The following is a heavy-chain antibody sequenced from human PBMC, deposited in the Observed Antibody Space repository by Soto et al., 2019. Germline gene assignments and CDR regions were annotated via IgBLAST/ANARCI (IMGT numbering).Heavy chain of an antibody. CDR1: GYSFTDDY. CDR3: ARESIAARPNYYYGMDV. J-gene: IGHJ6*02. V-gene: IGHV1-2*02. Sequence: ASVKVSCKTSGYSFTDDYLHWVRQAPGQGLEWVGWINPHSGSTNFAQKFLGRVSMTRDTSISTAYMELFSLRAEDTAVYYCARESIAARPNYYYGMDVWGQGTTVTVSS. D-gene: IGHD6-6*01. CDR2: INPHSGST.